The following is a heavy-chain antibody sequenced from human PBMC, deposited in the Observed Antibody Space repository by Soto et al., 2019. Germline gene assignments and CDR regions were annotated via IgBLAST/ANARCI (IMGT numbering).Heavy chain of an antibody. CDR1: GFSLSTSGVA. Sequence: SGPTLVNPTQTLTLTCNFSGFSLSTSGVAVGWIRQPPGKALEWLAIIFWDDDKRYSPSLKSRLTITKDISKNQVVLTMTNMDPVDTATYYFAHSPYSSSSKGAFDIWGQGTMVTVSS. CDR2: IFWDDDK. D-gene: IGHD6-13*01. V-gene: IGHV2-5*02. J-gene: IGHJ3*02. CDR3: AHSPYSSSSKGAFDI.